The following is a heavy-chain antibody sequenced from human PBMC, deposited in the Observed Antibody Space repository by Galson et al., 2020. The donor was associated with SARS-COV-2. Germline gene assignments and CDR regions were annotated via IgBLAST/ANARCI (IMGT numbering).Heavy chain of an antibody. V-gene: IGHV3-33*01. CDR1: GFTFSSYG. CDR3: ATWLDYGDYVAHYGMDV. CDR2: IWYDGSNK. D-gene: IGHD4-17*01. Sequence: GESLKISSAASGFTFSSYGMHWVRQAPGKGLEWVAVIWYDGSNKYYADSVKGRFTISRDNSKNTLYLQMNSLRAEDTAVYYYATWLDYGDYVAHYGMDVWGQGTTVTVSS. J-gene: IGHJ6*02.